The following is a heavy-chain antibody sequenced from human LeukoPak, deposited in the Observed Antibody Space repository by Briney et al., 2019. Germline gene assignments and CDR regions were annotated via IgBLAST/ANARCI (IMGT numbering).Heavy chain of an antibody. CDR2: INSGGAI. Sequence: GGSLRLSCAASGFTFSDYAMTWVRQAPGKGLEWVSTINSGGAINYADSVKGRFTISRDDPKNTLYLQMNSLRAEDTAVYYCAKRGSYSSSFTSTFDYWGQGTLVTVSS. CDR3: AKRGSYSSSFTSTFDY. D-gene: IGHD6-6*01. J-gene: IGHJ4*02. V-gene: IGHV3-23*01. CDR1: GFTFSDYA.